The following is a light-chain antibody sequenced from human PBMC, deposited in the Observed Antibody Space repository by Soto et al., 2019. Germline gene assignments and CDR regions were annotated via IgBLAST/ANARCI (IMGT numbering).Light chain of an antibody. Sequence: DIQMTQSPSTLSASVGDSVTITCRASQQISTYLSWFKQRPGRAPDLLIFAASILHSGVPSRFSGSGSATHFTLTITGLQPEDFATYYCQQTDSSPYTFGQGTKLEI. V-gene: IGKV1-39*01. J-gene: IGKJ2*01. CDR2: AAS. CDR1: QQISTY. CDR3: QQTDSSPYT.